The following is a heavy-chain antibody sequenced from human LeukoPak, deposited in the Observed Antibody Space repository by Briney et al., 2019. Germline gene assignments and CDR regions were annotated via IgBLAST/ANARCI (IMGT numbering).Heavy chain of an antibody. CDR2: INDSGSS. CDR3: ARQVVWFGELGAFDI. Sequence: SETLSLTCAVYGGSFGGYYWSWIRQPPGKGLEWIGEINDSGSSNYIPSLKSRVTISVDTSKNQFSLKLSSVTAADTAVYYCARQVVWFGELGAFDIWGQGTMVTVSS. CDR1: GGSFGGYY. V-gene: IGHV4-34*01. J-gene: IGHJ3*02. D-gene: IGHD3-10*01.